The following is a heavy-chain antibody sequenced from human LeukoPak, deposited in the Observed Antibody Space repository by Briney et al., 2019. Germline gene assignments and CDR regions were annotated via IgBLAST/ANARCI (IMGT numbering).Heavy chain of an antibody. CDR1: GFTFSSYW. V-gene: IGHV3-7*03. Sequence: PGGSLRLSCAASGFTFSSYWMSWVRQAPGKGLEWVANIIKDGSEKYYVDSVKGRFTISRDNAKNSLYLQMNSLRVDDTAVYYCARDQRRFDSWGQETLVTVSS. J-gene: IGHJ5*01. CDR2: IIKDGSEK. D-gene: IGHD5-24*01. CDR3: ARDQRRFDS.